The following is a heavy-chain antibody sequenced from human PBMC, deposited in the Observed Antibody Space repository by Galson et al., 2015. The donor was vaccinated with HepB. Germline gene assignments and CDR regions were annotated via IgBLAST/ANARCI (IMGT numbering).Heavy chain of an antibody. CDR3: ARADYGDYSLDY. CDR2: ISSSSSYI. Sequence: SLRLSCAASGFTFSSYSMNWVRQAPGKGLEWVSSISSSSSYIYYADSVKGRFTISRDNAKNSLYLQMNSLRAEDTAVYYCARADYGDYSLDYWGQGTLVTVSS. V-gene: IGHV3-21*01. D-gene: IGHD4-17*01. CDR1: GFTFSSYS. J-gene: IGHJ4*02.